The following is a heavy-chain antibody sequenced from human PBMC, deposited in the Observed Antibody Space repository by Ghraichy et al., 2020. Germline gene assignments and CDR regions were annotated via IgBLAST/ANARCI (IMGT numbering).Heavy chain of an antibody. Sequence: GGSLRLSCEASGFSFSTYWMHWVRQAPGKGLVWVSRINTDGTGKNYADSVKGRFAISRDNAKNTLYLQMNSLRVEDMAVYYCVRDVNWNHDYWGQGTLVTVSS. CDR3: VRDVNWNHDY. CDR2: INTDGTGK. J-gene: IGHJ4*02. D-gene: IGHD1-1*01. CDR1: GFSFSTYW. V-gene: IGHV3-74*01.